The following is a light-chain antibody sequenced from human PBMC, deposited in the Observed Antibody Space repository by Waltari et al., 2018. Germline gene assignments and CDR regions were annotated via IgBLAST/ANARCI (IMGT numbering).Light chain of an antibody. CDR1: QTISSNY. CDR2: GAS. CDR3: QQFGTAPPT. Sequence: EIVLTQSPGTLSLSPGDRVTLSCRASQTISSNYLAWYQQKPGQAPRLLLYGASSRATGTPDRFTVSGSATDFTLTISRLEPEDFAVYFCQQFGTAPPTFGLGTKVEIE. J-gene: IGKJ1*01. V-gene: IGKV3-20*01.